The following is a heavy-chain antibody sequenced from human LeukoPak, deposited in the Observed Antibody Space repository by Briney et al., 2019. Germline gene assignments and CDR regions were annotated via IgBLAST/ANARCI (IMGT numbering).Heavy chain of an antibody. CDR1: GFTFSTYA. V-gene: IGHV3-9*03. CDR2: ISWNSGSI. CDR3: AKEIAARLRGDAFDI. J-gene: IGHJ3*02. D-gene: IGHD6-6*01. Sequence: TGGSLRLSCAASGFTFSTYAMSWVRQAPGKGLEWVSGISWNSGSIGYADSVKGRFTISRDNAKNSLYLQMNSLRAEDMALYYCAKEIAARLRGDAFDIWGQGTMVTVSS.